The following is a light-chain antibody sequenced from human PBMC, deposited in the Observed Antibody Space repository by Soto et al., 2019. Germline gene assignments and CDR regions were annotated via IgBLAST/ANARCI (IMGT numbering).Light chain of an antibody. CDR2: GAS. J-gene: IGKJ4*01. CDR1: QSVSSSF. CDR3: QQYGNSPLT. V-gene: IGKV3-20*01. Sequence: EIVLTQSPGTLSLSPGERATLSCRASQSVSSSFLAWYQQKPGQAPRLLLYGASSRATGIPDRFSGSGSGTDFTLTISRLEPEDVAVYYCQQYGNSPLTFGGGTKVEIK.